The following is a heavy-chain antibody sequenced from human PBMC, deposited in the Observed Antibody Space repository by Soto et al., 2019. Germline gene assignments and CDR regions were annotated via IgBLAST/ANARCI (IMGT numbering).Heavy chain of an antibody. D-gene: IGHD3-16*01. CDR1: GYTFTTYD. CDR2: MNPNSGGT. V-gene: IGHV1-8*01. CDR3: VKGAYARFDP. J-gene: IGHJ5*02. Sequence: QVQLVQSGAEVKKPGASVKVSCKASGYTFTTYDINWVRQATGQGLEWMGWMNPNSGGTHYAQKFQGRVAMTRNTSISTAYMELSSLRSEDTAVYYCVKGAYARFDPWGQGTLVTVSS.